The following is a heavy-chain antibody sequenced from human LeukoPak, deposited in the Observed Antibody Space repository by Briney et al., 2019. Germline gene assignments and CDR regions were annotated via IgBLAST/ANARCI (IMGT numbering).Heavy chain of an antibody. D-gene: IGHD6-13*01. CDR2: IIPIFGTA. Sequence: SVKVSCKASGGTFSSYAISWVRQAPGQGLEWMGGIIPIFGTANYAQKFQGRVTITADKSTSTAYMELSSLRSEDTAVYYCTRGQQLTRGFDYWGQGTLVTVSS. J-gene: IGHJ4*02. V-gene: IGHV1-69*06. CDR1: GGTFSSYA. CDR3: TRGQQLTRGFDY.